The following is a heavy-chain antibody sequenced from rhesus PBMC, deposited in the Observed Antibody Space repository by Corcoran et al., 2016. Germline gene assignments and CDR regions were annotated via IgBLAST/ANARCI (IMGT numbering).Heavy chain of an antibody. V-gene: IGHV4-160*01. D-gene: IGHD6-31*01. CDR3: ARDEGHSSGWGFDC. J-gene: IGHJ4*01. CDR2: ISGSGGST. CDR1: GGSISSHY. Sequence: QVQLQESGPGLVKPSETLSLTCAVSGGSISSHYWSWIRPPPGTGMEWIGRISGSGGSTDYNPSLKSRVTSSTDTSKNQFSLKLSSGTAADTAVYYCARDEGHSSGWGFDCWGQGVLVTVSS.